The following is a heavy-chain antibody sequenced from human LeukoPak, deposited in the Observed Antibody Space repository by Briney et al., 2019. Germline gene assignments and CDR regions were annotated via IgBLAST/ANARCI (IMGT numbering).Heavy chain of an antibody. Sequence: PGRSLRLSCAASEFTFDDYAMHWVRQAPGKGLEWVSGISWNSGSIGYADSVKGRFTISRLISKNTVYLQMNSLRPEDTAVYYCARARRRDHSSTWWGAFDIWGRGTMVTVSS. CDR2: ISWNSGSI. D-gene: IGHD2-2*01. V-gene: IGHV3-9*01. CDR3: ARARRRDHSSTWWGAFDI. J-gene: IGHJ3*02. CDR1: EFTFDDYA.